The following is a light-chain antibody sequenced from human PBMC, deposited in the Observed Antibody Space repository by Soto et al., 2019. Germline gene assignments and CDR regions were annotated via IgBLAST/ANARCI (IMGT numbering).Light chain of an antibody. Sequence: EIVLTQSPDTLSLSPGERATLSCRTSRTVTSTYLAWYQLKPGQAPRLLIYAASSRAPGIPDRFSGSGSGTDFILTISRLEPEDFAVYYCQQYYSSPYTFGQGTELEI. J-gene: IGKJ2*01. CDR2: AAS. V-gene: IGKV3-20*01. CDR1: RTVTSTY. CDR3: QQYYSSPYT.